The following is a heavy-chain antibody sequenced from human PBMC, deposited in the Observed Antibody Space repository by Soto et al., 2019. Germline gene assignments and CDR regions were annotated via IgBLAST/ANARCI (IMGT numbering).Heavy chain of an antibody. J-gene: IGHJ4*02. D-gene: IGHD6-19*01. CDR3: AKGAGSGWYFDY. CDR1: GFTFSSYG. V-gene: IGHV3-30*18. CDR2: ISYDGSNK. Sequence: QVQLVESGAGVVQPGRSLRLSCAASGFTFSSYGMHWVRQAPGKGLEWVAVISYDGSNKYYADSVKGRFTISRDNSKNTLYLQMNSLRAEDTAVYYCAKGAGSGWYFDYWGQGTLVTVSS.